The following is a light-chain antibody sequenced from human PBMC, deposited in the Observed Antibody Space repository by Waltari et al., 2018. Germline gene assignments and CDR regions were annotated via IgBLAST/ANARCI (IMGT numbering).Light chain of an antibody. V-gene: IGKV3-20*01. CDR2: GAS. CDR1: QSVSRS. Sequence: IVLTQSPGTLSLSPGERATLSCRASQSVSRSLAWYQQKPGQAPKLLLYGASTRATGITDRFTGSGCGTDFSLTISSLEPEDFAIYFCQHYVRLPATFGQGTKVEIK. J-gene: IGKJ1*01. CDR3: QHYVRLPAT.